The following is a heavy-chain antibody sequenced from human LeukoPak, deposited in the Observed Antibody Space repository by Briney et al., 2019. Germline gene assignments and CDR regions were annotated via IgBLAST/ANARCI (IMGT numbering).Heavy chain of an antibody. CDR1: GFIFSDYG. CDR3: AKTGMLRRVGYLDV. CDR2: IAYDGNNT. J-gene: IGHJ6*04. Sequence: AGSLTLSCVASGFIFSDYGIQWVRQAPGKGLEWVAVIAYDGNNTYYGDSVRGRFTISRDNSKKMVYLEMNSLRVEDTAVYYCAKTGMLRRVGYLDVWGKGTAVIVSS. V-gene: IGHV3-30*18. D-gene: IGHD1-1*01.